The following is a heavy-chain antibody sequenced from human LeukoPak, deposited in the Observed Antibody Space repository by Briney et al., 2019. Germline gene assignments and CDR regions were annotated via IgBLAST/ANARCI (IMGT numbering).Heavy chain of an antibody. Sequence: ASVKVSCKASGYTFISYAIHWVRQAPGQGLEWMGWINTNTGNPTYAQGFTGRFVFSLDTSVSTAYLQISSLKAEDTAVYYCARVSAPGSGSYYYYYYGMDVWGQGTTVTVSS. D-gene: IGHD3-10*01. CDR2: INTNTGNP. CDR3: ARVSAPGSGSYYYYYYGMDV. CDR1: GYTFISYA. V-gene: IGHV7-4-1*02. J-gene: IGHJ6*02.